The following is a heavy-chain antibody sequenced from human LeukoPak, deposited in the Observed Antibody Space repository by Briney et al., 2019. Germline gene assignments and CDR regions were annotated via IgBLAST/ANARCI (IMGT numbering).Heavy chain of an antibody. D-gene: IGHD3-22*01. Sequence: ASVKVSCKTSGYIFITHYMHWVRQAPGQGLEWMGVINPNGGTTNYPQKLQGRVTMTTDSSTSTVYMELSSLTSEDTALYYCGRGNYYDSSAYYLDYWGQGTLVTVSS. J-gene: IGHJ4*02. CDR1: GYIFITHY. V-gene: IGHV1-46*01. CDR2: INPNGGTT. CDR3: GRGNYYDSSAYYLDY.